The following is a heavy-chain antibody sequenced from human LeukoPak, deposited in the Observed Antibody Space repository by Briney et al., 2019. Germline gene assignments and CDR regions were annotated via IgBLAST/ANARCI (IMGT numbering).Heavy chain of an antibody. CDR3: ASARHGDYVWDY. D-gene: IGHD4-17*01. V-gene: IGHV5-51*01. CDR1: GYSFTYW. CDR2: IYSGDSHT. Sequence: GESLKISCKGSGYSFTYWIGWVRQMPGKGLEWMGIIYSGDSHTKYSPSFQGRVTISADKSISTAYLQWSSLEASDSAMYYCASARHGDYVWDYWGQGTLVTVSS. J-gene: IGHJ4*02.